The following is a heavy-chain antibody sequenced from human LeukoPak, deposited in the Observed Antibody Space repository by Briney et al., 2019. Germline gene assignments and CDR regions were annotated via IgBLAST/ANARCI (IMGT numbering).Heavy chain of an antibody. V-gene: IGHV3-7*03. Sequence: GGSLRLSCAASGFTFSSYWMNWARQAPGKGLEWVASINHNGSVNYYVDSVKGRFTISRDNAKNSLYLQMSNLRAEDTAVYFCARAVSIAAAGTNFDYWGQGTLVTVSS. D-gene: IGHD6-13*01. CDR1: GFTFSSYW. CDR2: INHNGSVN. CDR3: ARAVSIAAAGTNFDY. J-gene: IGHJ4*02.